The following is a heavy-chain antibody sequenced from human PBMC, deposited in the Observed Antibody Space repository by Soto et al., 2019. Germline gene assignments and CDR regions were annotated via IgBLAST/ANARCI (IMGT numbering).Heavy chain of an antibody. CDR2: INPDNGNT. V-gene: IGHV1-3*01. CDR3: AIGGRNTWDRYYFDN. Sequence: QVQLVQSGAEVKKPGASVKVSCKASGDTFTNNAMHWVRQAPGQRLEWMGWINPDNGNTKYPQKFQGRVTITRDTSXXTADMELSSLRSEDTAVYYCAIGGRNTWDRYYFDNWGQGTLVTVSS. CDR1: GDTFTNNA. J-gene: IGHJ4*02. D-gene: IGHD3-9*01.